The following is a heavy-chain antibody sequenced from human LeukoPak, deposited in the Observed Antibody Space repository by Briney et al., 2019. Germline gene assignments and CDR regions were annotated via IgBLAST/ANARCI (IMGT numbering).Heavy chain of an antibody. CDR2: ISSGSSYI. V-gene: IGHV3-21*01. J-gene: IGHJ4*02. CDR1: GFTFSSYS. Sequence: GGSLTLSCAASGFTFSSYSLNWVRQAPGKGLEWVSSISSGSSYIYYADSLKGRFTISRDNAKNSLYLQMNSLRAEDTAVYYCARGLRYFDWLFDYWGQGTLVTVSS. CDR3: ARGLRYFDWLFDY. D-gene: IGHD3-9*01.